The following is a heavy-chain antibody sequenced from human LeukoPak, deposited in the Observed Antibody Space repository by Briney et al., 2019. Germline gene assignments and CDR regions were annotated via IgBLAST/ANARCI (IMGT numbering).Heavy chain of an antibody. CDR3: VREGYDSGSYYNVMNGPLGFSFDI. J-gene: IGHJ3*02. D-gene: IGHD3-10*01. CDR2: ISSSGNTI. CDR1: GFTFSDYY. Sequence: PGGSLRLSCAASGFTFSDYYMSWIRQAPGKGLEWVSYISSSGNTIYYADSVKSRVTISRDNAKNSLFLQMNSAKVEAAAVYYCVREGYDSGSYYNVMNGPLGFSFDIWGQGTMVTVSS. V-gene: IGHV3-11*04.